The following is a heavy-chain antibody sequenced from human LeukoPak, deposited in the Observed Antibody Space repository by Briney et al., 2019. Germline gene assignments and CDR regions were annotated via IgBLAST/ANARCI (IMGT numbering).Heavy chain of an antibody. D-gene: IGHD6-13*01. CDR1: GGSISSSSYY. CDR3: ARADYSSTWSHDYYYMDV. J-gene: IGHJ6*03. CDR2: IYHSGST. Sequence: SETLSLTCTVSGGSISSSSYYWGWIRQPPGKGLEWIGSIYHSGSTYYNPSLKSRVTISVDTSKNQFSLKLSSVTAADTAVYYCARADYSSTWSHDYYYMDVWGRGTTVTVSS. V-gene: IGHV4-39*07.